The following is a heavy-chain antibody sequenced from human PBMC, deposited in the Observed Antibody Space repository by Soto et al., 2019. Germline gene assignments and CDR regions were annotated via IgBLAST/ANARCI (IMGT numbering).Heavy chain of an antibody. D-gene: IGHD3-10*01. V-gene: IGHV3-11*01. CDR2: ISSSGSTM. CDR3: ARDRVSGISMVRGVTPHFDY. Sequence: DGPLRLSCAASGFTFTHYYMRWIRQAPGKPLECVSYISSSGSTMYYADSVKGRFTISRDNAKNSLHLQMNSLRAEDTAVYYCARDRVSGISMVRGVTPHFDYWGQGTLVTVSS. CDR1: GFTFTHYY. J-gene: IGHJ4*02.